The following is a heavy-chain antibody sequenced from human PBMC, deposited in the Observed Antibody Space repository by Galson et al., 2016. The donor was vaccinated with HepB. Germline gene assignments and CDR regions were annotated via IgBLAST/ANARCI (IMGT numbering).Heavy chain of an antibody. Sequence: SLRLSCAASGFTFSNYGMHWVRQAPGKGLEWVAVVGDDGSNKYYGDSVKGRFTIFRDNSKNTLYLQMNSLRAEDTAVYYCASGAHSGTYYTSLNYYFEYWGQGTLVSVSS. V-gene: IGHV3-33*01. D-gene: IGHD1-26*01. CDR1: GFTFSNYG. CDR2: VGDDGSNK. J-gene: IGHJ4*02. CDR3: ASGAHSGTYYTSLNYYFEY.